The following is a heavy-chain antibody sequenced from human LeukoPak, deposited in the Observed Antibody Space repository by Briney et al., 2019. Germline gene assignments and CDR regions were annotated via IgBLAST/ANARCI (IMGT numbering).Heavy chain of an antibody. CDR2: ISGSGGST. D-gene: IGHD2-2*03. CDR3: AKLGIVVVPAAGVDY. CDR1: GFTFSSYA. J-gene: IGHJ4*02. V-gene: IGHV3-23*01. Sequence: GGSLRLSCAASGFTFSSYAVSWVRQAPGEGLEWVSAISGSGGSTYYADSVKGRFTISRDNSKNTLYLQMNSLRAEDTAVYYCAKLGIVVVPAAGVDYWGQGTLVTVSS.